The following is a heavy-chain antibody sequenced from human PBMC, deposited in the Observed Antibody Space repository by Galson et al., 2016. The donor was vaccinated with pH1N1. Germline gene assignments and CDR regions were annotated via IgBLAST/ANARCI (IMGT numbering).Heavy chain of an antibody. Sequence: SVKVSCKAAGYSVTRYYMHWVRQAPGQGLEWMGIIDPSDGTTTYSEKFQGRISLTRDTSTNSVHMELTTLRPDDSATYFCARRYYFDCWGQGTLVTVSS. CDR1: GYSVTRYY. J-gene: IGHJ4*02. V-gene: IGHV1-46*01. CDR3: ARRYYFDC. CDR2: IDPSDGTT.